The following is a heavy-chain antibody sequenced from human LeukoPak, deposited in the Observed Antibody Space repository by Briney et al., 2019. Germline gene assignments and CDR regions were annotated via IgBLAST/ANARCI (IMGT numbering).Heavy chain of an antibody. D-gene: IGHD3-10*01. CDR3: AREGYYGSGSAYYFDY. CDR1: GYTFTSYG. J-gene: IGHJ4*02. Sequence: ASVKVSCKASGYTFTSYGISWVRQAPGQGPEWMGWISAYNGNTNYAQKLQGRVTMTTDTSTSTAYMELRSLRSDDTAVYYCAREGYYGSGSAYYFDYWGQGTLVTVSS. CDR2: ISAYNGNT. V-gene: IGHV1-18*01.